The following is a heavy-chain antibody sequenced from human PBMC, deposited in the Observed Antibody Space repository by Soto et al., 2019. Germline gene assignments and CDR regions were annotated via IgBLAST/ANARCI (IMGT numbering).Heavy chain of an antibody. D-gene: IGHD3-3*01. CDR2: ISGSGGST. V-gene: IGHV3-23*01. CDR1: GFTFSSYA. J-gene: IGHJ4*02. Sequence: EVQLLESGGGLVQPGGSLRLSCAASGFTFSSYAMSWVRQAPGKGLEWVSAISGSGGSTYYADSVKGRFTISRDNSKNTLYLQMNRLRAEDTAVYYCAKDQGGITIFGVVITYDYWGQGTLVTVSS. CDR3: AKDQGGITIFGVVITYDY.